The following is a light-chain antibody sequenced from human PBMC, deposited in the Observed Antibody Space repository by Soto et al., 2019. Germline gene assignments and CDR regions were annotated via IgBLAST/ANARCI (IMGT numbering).Light chain of an antibody. CDR2: DIT. Sequence: QSALTQPASVSGSPGQSITISCTGTSSDVGAYIYVSWYQQHPDKAPKLMIYDITNRPPGVSNRFSGSKSGNTASLTISGLQAEDEADYYCVSFTTSSTLYVFGTGTKGTVL. V-gene: IGLV2-14*01. J-gene: IGLJ1*01. CDR1: SSDVGAYIY. CDR3: VSFTTSSTLYV.